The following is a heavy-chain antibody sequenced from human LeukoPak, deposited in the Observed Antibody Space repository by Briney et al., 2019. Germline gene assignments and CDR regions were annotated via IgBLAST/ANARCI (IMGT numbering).Heavy chain of an antibody. J-gene: IGHJ6*04. V-gene: IGHV3-33*01. D-gene: IGHD4-17*01. Sequence: PGGSLTLSWAASGFTFSSYGMHWVRQAPGKGLEWVADIWYDGSNKYYADSVKGRFTISRDNSKNTLYLQMNSLRAEDTAVYYCARERSDYVLSPYYYYGMDVWGKGTTVTVSS. CDR2: IWYDGSNK. CDR3: ARERSDYVLSPYYYYGMDV. CDR1: GFTFSSYG.